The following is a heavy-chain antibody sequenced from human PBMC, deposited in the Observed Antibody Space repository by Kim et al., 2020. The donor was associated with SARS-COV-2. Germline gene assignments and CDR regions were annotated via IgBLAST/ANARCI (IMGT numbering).Heavy chain of an antibody. V-gene: IGHV3-30*04. D-gene: IGHD3-10*01. CDR3: ARPLWFGEADVGH. CDR2: ISYDGSNK. J-gene: IGHJ4*02. CDR1: GFTFSSYA. Sequence: GGSLRLSCAASGFTFSSYAMHWVRQAPGKGLEWVAVISYDGSNKYYADSVKGRFTISRDNSKNTLYLQMNSLRAEDTAAYYCARPLWFGEADVGHWGQGTLVTVSS.